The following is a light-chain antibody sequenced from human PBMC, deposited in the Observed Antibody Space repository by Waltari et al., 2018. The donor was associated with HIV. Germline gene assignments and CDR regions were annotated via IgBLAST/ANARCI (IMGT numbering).Light chain of an antibody. J-gene: IGLJ2*01. CDR1: HLGDKT. V-gene: IGLV3-21*02. Sequence: SFVLTQPPSVSVAPGQTARITCGGNHLGDKTVHWYQQKPGQAPLLVVYDDSDRPSGIPERFSGSNSWNTATLTISRVEAGDEADYYCQVWDASSDHLVIFGGGTKLTVL. CDR3: QVWDASSDHLVI. CDR2: DDS.